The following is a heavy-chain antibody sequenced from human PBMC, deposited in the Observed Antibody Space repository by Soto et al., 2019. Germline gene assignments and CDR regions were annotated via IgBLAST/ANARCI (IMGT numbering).Heavy chain of an antibody. CDR2: IISLFGTP. CDR3: ARIPGSGYDRGDY. CDR1: GDTFTNHV. V-gene: IGHV1-69*12. D-gene: IGHD5-12*01. J-gene: IGHJ4*02. Sequence: QVQLVQSGGEVKKPGSSVKVSCKASGDTFTNHVFNWVRQAPGQGLEWMGGIISLFGTPHYAKRYQGRVTITADESTATSYMQLSSLRSQDTAVYYCARIPGSGYDRGDYWGQGTLVTVSS.